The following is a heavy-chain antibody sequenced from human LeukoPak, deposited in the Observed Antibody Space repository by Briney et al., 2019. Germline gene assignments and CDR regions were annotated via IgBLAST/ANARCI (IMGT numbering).Heavy chain of an antibody. CDR1: GFTFSSYG. Sequence: GGSLRLSCAASGFTFSSYGMHWVRQAPGKGLEWVAVIWYDGSIKYYADSVKGRFTISRDNSKNTLYLQMNSLRAEDTAVYYCARAPTGDYYYYGMDVWGQGTTVTVSS. D-gene: IGHD2-21*01. CDR3: ARAPTGDYYYYGMDV. J-gene: IGHJ6*02. CDR2: IWYDGSIK. V-gene: IGHV3-33*01.